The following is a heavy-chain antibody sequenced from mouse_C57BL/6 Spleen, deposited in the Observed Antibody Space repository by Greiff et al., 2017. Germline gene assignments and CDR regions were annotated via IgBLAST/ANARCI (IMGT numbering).Heavy chain of an antibody. D-gene: IGHD2-4*01. CDR1: GFTFSDYG. J-gene: IGHJ1*03. Sequence: EVKLQESGGGLVKPGGSLKLSCAASGFTFSDYGMHWVRQAPEKGLEWVAYISSGSSIIYYADTVKGRFTFSRDTAKNTLFLQLTSLRSEDTAMYYCASPGYYDYDWYFDVWGTGTTVTVSS. CDR2: ISSGSSII. CDR3: ASPGYYDYDWYFDV. V-gene: IGHV5-17*01.